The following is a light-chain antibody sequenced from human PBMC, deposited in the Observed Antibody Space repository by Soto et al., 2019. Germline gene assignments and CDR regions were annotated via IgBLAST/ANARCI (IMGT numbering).Light chain of an antibody. Sequence: QSALTQPPSASGSPGQSVTIPCTGTYSDIGAYDYVSWYQQHPGKAPKLMIYEINKRPSGVPDRFSGSKSGNTASLTVSGLQAEDEADYYCSSFAGSNNFPYVFGTGTKVTVL. CDR3: SSFAGSNNFPYV. CDR1: YSDIGAYDY. J-gene: IGLJ1*01. V-gene: IGLV2-8*01. CDR2: EIN.